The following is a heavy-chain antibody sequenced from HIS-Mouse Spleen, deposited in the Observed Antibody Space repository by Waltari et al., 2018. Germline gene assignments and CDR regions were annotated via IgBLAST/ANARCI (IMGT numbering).Heavy chain of an antibody. J-gene: IGHJ3*02. CDR2: INHSGST. V-gene: IGHV4-34*01. CDR3: ARGGYCTNGVCYDAFDI. Sequence: QVQLQQWGAGLLKPSETLSLTCAVYGGSFSGYYWSWIRQPPGKGLEGIGEINHSGSTNYNPSLKGLVTISVDTSKNQFSLKLSSVTAADTAVYYCARGGYCTNGVCYDAFDIWGQGTMVTVSS. CDR1: GGSFSGYY. D-gene: IGHD2-8*01.